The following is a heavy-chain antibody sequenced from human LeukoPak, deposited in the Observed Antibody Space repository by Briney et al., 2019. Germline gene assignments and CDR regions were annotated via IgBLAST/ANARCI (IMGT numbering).Heavy chain of an antibody. CDR1: GFTFSSYW. J-gene: IGHJ3*02. V-gene: IGHV3-7*01. D-gene: IGHD2-2*01. CDR2: IKQDGSEK. Sequence: GGSLRLSCAASGFTFSSYWMSWVRQAPGKGLEWVANIKQDGSEKYYVDSVKGRFTISRDNAKNSLYLQMNSLRAEDTAVYYCARQRIVVVPAATFDIWGQGTMVTVSS. CDR3: ARQRIVVVPAATFDI.